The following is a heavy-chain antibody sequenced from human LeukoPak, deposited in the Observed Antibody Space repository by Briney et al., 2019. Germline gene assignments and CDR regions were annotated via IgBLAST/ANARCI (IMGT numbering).Heavy chain of an antibody. CDR1: GFTFSSYA. CDR2: ISDSGGST. V-gene: IGHV3-23*01. CDR3: ARHMVGGTSFDY. Sequence: GGSLRLSCAVSGFTFSSYAMNWVRQAPGKGLEWVSGISDSGGSTYYADSVKGRFTISRDNSKNTLYLQMNSLRAEDTAVYYCARHMVGGTSFDYWGQGTLVTVSS. J-gene: IGHJ4*02. D-gene: IGHD1-26*01.